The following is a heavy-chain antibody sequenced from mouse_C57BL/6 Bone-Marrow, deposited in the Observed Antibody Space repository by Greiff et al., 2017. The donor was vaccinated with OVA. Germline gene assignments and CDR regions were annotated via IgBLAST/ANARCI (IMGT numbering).Heavy chain of an antibody. V-gene: IGHV5-6*01. J-gene: IGHJ4*01. CDR3: ARQPDYYGSSRYAMDY. D-gene: IGHD1-1*01. Sequence: EVQLKESGGDLVKPGGSLKLSCAASGFTFSSYGMSWVRQTPDKRLEWVATISSGGSYTYYPDSVKGRFTISRDNAKNTLYLQMSSLKSEDTAMYYCARQPDYYGSSRYAMDYWGQGTSVTVSS. CDR1: GFTFSSYG. CDR2: ISSGGSYT.